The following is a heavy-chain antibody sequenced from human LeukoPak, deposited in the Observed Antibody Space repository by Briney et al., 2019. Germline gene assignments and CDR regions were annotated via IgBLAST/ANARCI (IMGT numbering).Heavy chain of an antibody. Sequence: SQTLCLTCTLSGGSISSGGYYSSSIRHHPGKGLEWIGYTYYSGSTYYNPTLKSRVTISVDTSQNQFSLKLSSVTAADTAVYYCARDYGGNGGMDVWGKGTTVTVSS. CDR2: TYYSGST. J-gene: IGHJ6*03. CDR3: ARDYGGNGGMDV. CDR1: GGSISSGGYY. D-gene: IGHD4-23*01. V-gene: IGHV4-31*03.